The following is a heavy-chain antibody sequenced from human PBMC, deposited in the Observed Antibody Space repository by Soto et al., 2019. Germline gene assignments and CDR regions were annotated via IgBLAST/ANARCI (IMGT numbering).Heavy chain of an antibody. CDR1: GYTFTSYG. CDR3: ARDGFLRYCSSTSCRSPADY. D-gene: IGHD2-2*01. Sequence: QVQLVQSGAEVKKPGASVKVSCKASGYTFTSYGISWVRQAPGQGLEWMGWISAYNGNTNYAQKLQGRVTMTTDTSTSTAYMELRSLRSDDTAVYYCARDGFLRYCSSTSCRSPADYWGQATLVTVSS. J-gene: IGHJ4*02. CDR2: ISAYNGNT. V-gene: IGHV1-18*01.